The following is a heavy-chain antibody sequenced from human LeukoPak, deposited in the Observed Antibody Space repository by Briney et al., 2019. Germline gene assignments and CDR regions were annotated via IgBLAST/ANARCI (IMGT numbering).Heavy chain of an antibody. V-gene: IGHV4-34*01. CDR2: INHSGST. CDR1: GGSFSGYY. J-gene: IGHJ4*02. Sequence: PSETLSFTCAVYGGSFSGYYWSWIRQPPGKGLEWIGEINHSGSTNYNPSLKSRVTISVDTSKNQFSLKLSSVTAADTAVYYCASRDYRRTLDYWGQGTLVTVSS. D-gene: IGHD5-12*01. CDR3: ASRDYRRTLDY.